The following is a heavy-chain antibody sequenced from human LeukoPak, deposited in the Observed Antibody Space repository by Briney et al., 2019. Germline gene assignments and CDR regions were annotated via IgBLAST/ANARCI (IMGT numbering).Heavy chain of an antibody. CDR2: FDPEDGET. V-gene: IGHV1-24*01. CDR1: VYTLTELS. J-gene: IGHJ5*02. D-gene: IGHD4-11*01. Sequence: ASVKVSCKVSVYTLTELSMHWVREAPGKGLEWMGGFDPEDGETIYAQKFQGRVTMTEDTSTDTAYMELSSLRSEDTAVYYCATVRDDYSNYGNWFDPWGQGTLVTVSS. CDR3: ATVRDDYSNYGNWFDP.